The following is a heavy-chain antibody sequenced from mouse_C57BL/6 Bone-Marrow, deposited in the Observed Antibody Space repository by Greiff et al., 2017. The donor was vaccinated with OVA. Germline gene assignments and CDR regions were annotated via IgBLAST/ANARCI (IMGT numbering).Heavy chain of an antibody. V-gene: IGHV5-6*01. CDR2: ISSGGSYT. CDR1: GFTFSSYG. J-gene: IGHJ3*01. Sequence: EVQGVESGGDLVKPGGSLKLSCAASGFTFSSYGMSWVRQTPDKRLEWVATISSGGSYTYYPDRVKGRFTISRDNAKNTLNLQMSSLKSEDTAMYYCDYGEFACWGQGTLVTVSA. CDR3: DYGEFAC. D-gene: IGHD1-2*01.